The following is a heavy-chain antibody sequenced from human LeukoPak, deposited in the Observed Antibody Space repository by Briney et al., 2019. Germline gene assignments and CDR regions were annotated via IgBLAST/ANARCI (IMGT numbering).Heavy chain of an antibody. CDR2: FYHSGST. CDR1: GGSISSGGYS. V-gene: IGHV4-30-2*01. CDR3: ARDQSYYYDSSGYYPL. Sequence: PSETLSLTCAVSGGSISSGGYSWSWIRQPPGKGLEWIGYFYHSGSTYYNPSLKSRVTISVDRSKNQFSLKLSSVTAADTAVYYCARDQSYYYDSSGYYPLWGQGTMVTVSS. D-gene: IGHD3-22*01. J-gene: IGHJ3*01.